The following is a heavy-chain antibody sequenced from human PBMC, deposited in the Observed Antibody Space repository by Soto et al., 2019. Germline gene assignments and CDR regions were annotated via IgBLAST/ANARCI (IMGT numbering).Heavy chain of an antibody. Sequence: ASVKVSCKASGYTFTSYGISWVRQAPGQGLEWMGWINAYNGNTNYSQKFQGRVTMTTDTSTSTAYMELSSLRPEDTAVYYCARDPQQGVTIFGVVPLGAFDIWGQGTMVTVSS. CDR1: GYTFTSYG. J-gene: IGHJ3*02. CDR2: INAYNGNT. V-gene: IGHV1-18*01. CDR3: ARDPQQGVTIFGVVPLGAFDI. D-gene: IGHD3-3*01.